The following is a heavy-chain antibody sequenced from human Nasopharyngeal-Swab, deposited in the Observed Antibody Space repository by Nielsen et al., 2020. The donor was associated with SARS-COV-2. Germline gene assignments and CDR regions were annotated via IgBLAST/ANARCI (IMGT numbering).Heavy chain of an antibody. CDR3: AKGGYTTWFDP. J-gene: IGHJ5*02. CDR2: ISYDGGYK. Sequence: GESLKISCAASGFTLSSYAMHWVRQAPGKGLEWVAVISYDGGYKHYADSMKGRFTISRDNSKNTLFLQMNSLSAEDTAIYYCAKGGYTTWFDPWGQGTLVTVSS. D-gene: IGHD2-15*01. V-gene: IGHV3-30-3*01. CDR1: GFTLSSYA.